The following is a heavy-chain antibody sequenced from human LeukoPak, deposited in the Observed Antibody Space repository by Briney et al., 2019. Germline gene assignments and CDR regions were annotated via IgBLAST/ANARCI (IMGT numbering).Heavy chain of an antibody. CDR1: GGSINSSRYY. D-gene: IGHD2-21*02. CDR2: IYTSGST. V-gene: IGHV4-61*02. CDR3: ARDMTYCGGDCYWNWFDP. Sequence: SETLSLTCTVSGGSINSSRYYWSWIRQPAGKGLEWIGRIYTSGSTNYNPSLKSRVTMSVDTSKNQFSLKLSSVTAADTAVYYCARDMTYCGGDCYWNWFDPWGQGTLVTVSS. J-gene: IGHJ5*02.